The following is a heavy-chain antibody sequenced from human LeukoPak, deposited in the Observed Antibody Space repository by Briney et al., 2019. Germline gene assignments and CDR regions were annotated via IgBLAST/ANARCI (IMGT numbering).Heavy chain of an antibody. V-gene: IGHV4-59*12. Sequence: NASETLSLTCTVSGGSISSYYWSWIRQPPGKGLEWIGYIYYSGTTNYNPSLKSRVTISVDTSKNQFSLKLSSVTAADTAVYYCARDEGRYCSSTSCYLPIDYWGQGTLVTVSS. CDR2: IYYSGTT. CDR1: GGSISSYY. D-gene: IGHD2-2*01. CDR3: ARDEGRYCSSTSCYLPIDY. J-gene: IGHJ4*02.